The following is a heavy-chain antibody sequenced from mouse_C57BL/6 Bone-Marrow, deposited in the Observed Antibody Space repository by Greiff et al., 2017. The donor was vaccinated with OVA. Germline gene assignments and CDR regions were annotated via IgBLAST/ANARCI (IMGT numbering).Heavy chain of an antibody. Sequence: QVQLQQSGAELARPGASVKMSCKASGYTFTSYTMHWVKQRPGQGLEWIGYINPSSGYTKYNQKFKDKATLTADKSSSTAYMQLSSLTSEDSAVYYCARLMDYSFFYAMDYWGQGTSVTVSS. J-gene: IGHJ4*01. V-gene: IGHV1-4*01. CDR1: GYTFTSYT. D-gene: IGHD1-1*01. CDR3: ARLMDYSFFYAMDY. CDR2: INPSSGYT.